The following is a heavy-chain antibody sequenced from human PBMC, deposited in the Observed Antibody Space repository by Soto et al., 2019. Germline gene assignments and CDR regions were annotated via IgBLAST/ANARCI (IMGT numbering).Heavy chain of an antibody. CDR1: GFTFSSFA. J-gene: IGHJ2*01. CDR3: VKKIAGTTTSGAYWYFDL. D-gene: IGHD1-26*01. Sequence: EVQLLESGGGLVQPGGSLRLSCAASGFTFSSFAMNWVRQAPGKGLEWVSGITGGGDSTFYADSVKGRFTISRVQSKNTVYLQMNSLRAEDTAVYYCVKKIAGTTTSGAYWYFDLWGRGTLLTVSS. CDR2: ITGGGDST. V-gene: IGHV3-23*01.